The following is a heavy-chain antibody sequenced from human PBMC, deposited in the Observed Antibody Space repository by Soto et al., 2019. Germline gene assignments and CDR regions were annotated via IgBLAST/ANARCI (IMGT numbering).Heavy chain of an antibody. J-gene: IGHJ4*02. Sequence: QVQLQESGPGLVMPSGTLSLTCSVSGASIISADWWNWVRQPPGKGLEWICEIVHSGSAKYNPSHKSRVHISVHKYKHPVHLKLTSVTAADTAVYYCARDFKAPKDAWAFDFWGQGTLVTVSS. V-gene: IGHV4-4*02. CDR1: GASIISADW. D-gene: IGHD3-16*01. CDR3: ARDFKAPKDAWAFDF. CDR2: IVHSGSA.